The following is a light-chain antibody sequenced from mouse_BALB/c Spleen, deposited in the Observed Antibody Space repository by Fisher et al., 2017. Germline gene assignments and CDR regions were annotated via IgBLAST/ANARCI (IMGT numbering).Light chain of an antibody. V-gene: IGKV4-55*01. CDR3: QQWSSNPLT. J-gene: IGKJ5*01. CDR2: DTS. CDR1: SSVSY. Sequence: IVMTQTTAIMSASPGEKVTMTCSASSSVSYMYWYQQKPGSSPRLLIYDTSNLASGVPVRFSGSGSGTSYPLTISSMEAEDAATYYCQQWSSNPLTFGAGTKLELK.